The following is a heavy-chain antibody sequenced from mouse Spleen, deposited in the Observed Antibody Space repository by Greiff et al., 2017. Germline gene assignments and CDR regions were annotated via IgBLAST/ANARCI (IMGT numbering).Heavy chain of an antibody. CDR1: GFTFSDYG. CDR3: ARRATAHYFDY. J-gene: IGHJ2*01. D-gene: IGHD3-1*01. CDR2: ISSGSSTI. Sequence: DVHLVESGGGLVKPGGSLKLSCAASGFTFSDYGMHWVRQAPEKGLEWVAYISSGSSTIYYADTVKGRFTISRDNAKNTLFLQMTSLRSEDTAMYYCARRATAHYFDYWGQGTTLTVSS. V-gene: IGHV5-17*01.